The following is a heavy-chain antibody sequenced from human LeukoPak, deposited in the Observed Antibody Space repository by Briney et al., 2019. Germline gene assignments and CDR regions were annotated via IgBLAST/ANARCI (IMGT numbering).Heavy chain of an antibody. CDR2: IYTSGST. CDR3: ARDVSYDSSGYYAYHHDY. Sequence: PSETLSLTCTVSGGSISSGSYYWRWIRQPAGKGLEWIGRIYTSGSTNYNPSLKSRVTISVDTSKNQFSLKLSSVTAADTAVYYCARDVSYDSSGYYAYHHDYWGQGTLVTVSS. V-gene: IGHV4-61*02. CDR1: GGSISSGSYY. J-gene: IGHJ4*02. D-gene: IGHD3-22*01.